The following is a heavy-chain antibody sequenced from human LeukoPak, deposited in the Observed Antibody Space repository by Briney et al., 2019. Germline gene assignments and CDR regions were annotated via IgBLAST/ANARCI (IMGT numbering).Heavy chain of an antibody. CDR1: GFTFSDYY. CDR2: ISSSGSTI. Sequence: GGSLRLSCAASGFTFSDYYMSWIRQAPGKGLEWVSYISSSGSTIYYADSVKGRFTISRDNAKNSLYLQMNSLRAEDTAVYYCARTLRHFWSGYWGYYCYYYMDVWGKGTTVTVSS. J-gene: IGHJ6*03. D-gene: IGHD3-3*02. V-gene: IGHV3-11*04. CDR3: ARTLRHFWSGYWGYYCYYYMDV.